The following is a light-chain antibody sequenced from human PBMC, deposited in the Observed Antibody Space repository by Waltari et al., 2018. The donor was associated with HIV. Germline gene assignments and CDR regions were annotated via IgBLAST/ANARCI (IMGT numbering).Light chain of an antibody. J-gene: IGLJ2*01. V-gene: IGLV2-8*01. CDR2: EVT. CDR1: SNDVGAYDY. CDR3: TSYVDNYVVF. Sequence: QSALTQPPSASGSPGQSVTISCTGTSNDVGAYDYVPWYQQHPGRAPKLLIYEVTTRPSGVPDRYSGSKSGNTASLTVSGLQAEDDGHYYCTSYVDNYVVFFGGGTKLTVL.